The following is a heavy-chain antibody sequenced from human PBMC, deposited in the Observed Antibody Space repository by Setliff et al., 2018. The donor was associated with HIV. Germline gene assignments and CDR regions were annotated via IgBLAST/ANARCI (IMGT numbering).Heavy chain of an antibody. Sequence: LTCTVSGASIRSQYWSWIRKPPGKGLEWIGYISYSGSTNYNPSLESRVAMSVDTSKQQFSLEVSSVTAADTAVYYCARTRGYSYGTLAGFDYWGRGSLVTVSS. J-gene: IGHJ4*01. CDR1: GASIRSQY. CDR3: ARTRGYSYGTLAGFDY. D-gene: IGHD5-18*01. CDR2: ISYSGST. V-gene: IGHV4-59*11.